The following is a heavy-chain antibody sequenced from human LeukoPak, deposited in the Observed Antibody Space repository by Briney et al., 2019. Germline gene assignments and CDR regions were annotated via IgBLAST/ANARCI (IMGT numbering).Heavy chain of an antibody. CDR3: AGRWNCGRNYNLYV. J-gene: IGHJ6*04. CDR2: INDSGRI. CDR1: GGSFSNYY. V-gene: IGHV4-34*01. D-gene: IGHD1-7*01. Sequence: MASETLSLTCAVYGGSFSNYYWSWIRQPPGKGLEWIGEINDSGRINYNPSLMSRVTVSVDTSKNQFSLRLTSVTATDTAVYYCAGRWNCGRNYNLYVGGKGPTVSVSS.